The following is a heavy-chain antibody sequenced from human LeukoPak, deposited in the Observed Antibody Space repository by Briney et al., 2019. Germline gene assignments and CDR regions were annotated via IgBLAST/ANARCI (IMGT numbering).Heavy chain of an antibody. CDR1: GGPISSYD. J-gene: IGHJ2*01. Sequence: SETLSLTCTVSGGPISSYDWSWVRQPAGKGLEWVGRTYTSGSTNYNPSLKRRGTISLDISKKQFPLKLMSIITADAAVDYCARVSSSWYQDWYFDLWGRGTLVTVPS. V-gene: IGHV4-4*07. CDR2: TYTSGST. D-gene: IGHD6-13*01. CDR3: ARVSSSWYQDWYFDL.